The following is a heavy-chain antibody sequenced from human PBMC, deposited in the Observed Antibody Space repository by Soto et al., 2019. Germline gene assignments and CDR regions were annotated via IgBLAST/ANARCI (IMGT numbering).Heavy chain of an antibody. CDR3: AKVKWNSSSWLH. V-gene: IGHV3-23*01. CDR2: ISGIVGST. J-gene: IGHJ4*02. D-gene: IGHD6-13*01. CDR1: GFTFSSYA. Sequence: SGGSLRLSCAASGFTFSSYAMSWVRQAPVKGLEWVSAISGIVGSTYYADSVKGRFTISRYNSKNTLYLQMNSLRAEYTAVYYCAKVKWNSSSWLHWGQGTLVTVSS.